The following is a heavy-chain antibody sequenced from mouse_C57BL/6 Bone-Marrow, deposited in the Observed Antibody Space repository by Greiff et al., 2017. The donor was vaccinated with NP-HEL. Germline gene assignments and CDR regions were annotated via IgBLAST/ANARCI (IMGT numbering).Heavy chain of an antibody. CDR1: GFNIKNTY. D-gene: IGHD1-1*01. V-gene: IGHV14-3*01. J-gene: IGHJ3*01. CDR2: IDPANGNT. CDR3: VPLLRLFAY. Sequence: LVESVAELVRPGASVKLSCTASGFNIKNTYMHWVKQRPEQGLEWIGRIDPANGNTHYAPKFQGNATITADTSANTADLQLSSLTSEDTAIYYCVPLLRLFAYWGQGTLVTGSA.